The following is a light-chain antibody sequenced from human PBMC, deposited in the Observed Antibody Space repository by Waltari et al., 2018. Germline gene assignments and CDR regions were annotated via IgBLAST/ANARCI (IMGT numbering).Light chain of an antibody. Sequence: ETVMTQSTGTLSVSPGDRVSLSCRASQSVSSELAWYQQKPGQTPRLLIYGASTRVTGIPARFSGSGSGTEFTLTISSLQSEDFGVYYCQQYNKWPLTFGGGTKVEIK. CDR1: QSVSSE. V-gene: IGKV3-15*01. J-gene: IGKJ4*01. CDR3: QQYNKWPLT. CDR2: GAS.